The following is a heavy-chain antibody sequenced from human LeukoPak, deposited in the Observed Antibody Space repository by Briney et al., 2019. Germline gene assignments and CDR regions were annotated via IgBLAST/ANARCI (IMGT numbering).Heavy chain of an antibody. D-gene: IGHD5-18*01. CDR1: GFIFSDYY. J-gene: IGHJ3*02. Sequence: GGSLRLSCAASGFIFSDYYMNWIRQAPGKGLEWVSYISSSSSYTNYADSVKGRFTISRDNAKNSLYLQMNSLRAEDTAVYYCARECMDTTMVDAFDIWGQGTMVTVSS. V-gene: IGHV3-11*06. CDR2: ISSSSSYT. CDR3: ARECMDTTMVDAFDI.